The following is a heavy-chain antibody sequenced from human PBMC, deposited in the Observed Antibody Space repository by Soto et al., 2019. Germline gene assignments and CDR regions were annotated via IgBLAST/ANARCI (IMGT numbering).Heavy chain of an antibody. CDR2: INAYNGNT. D-gene: IGHD3-3*01. V-gene: IGHV1-18*01. Sequence: ASVKVSCKASGYTFTSYGIHWVRQAPGQRLEWMGWINAYNGNTKYSQKLQGRVTITTSTSTSTAYMELSSLRSDDTAVYYCARPYDFWSCSGPFDYWGQGTLVTVSS. CDR1: GYTFTSYG. CDR3: ARPYDFWSCSGPFDY. J-gene: IGHJ4*02.